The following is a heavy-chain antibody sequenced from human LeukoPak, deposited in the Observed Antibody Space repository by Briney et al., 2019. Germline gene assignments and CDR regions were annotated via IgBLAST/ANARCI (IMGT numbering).Heavy chain of an antibody. Sequence: GGSLRLSCAASGFTFSSYAMSWVRQAPGKGLEWVSAISGSGGSTYYADSVKGRFTISRDDSKNTLYLQMNSLRAEDTAVYYCAKVLTIVVVAVGYFDYWGQGTLVTVSS. D-gene: IGHD2-15*01. CDR2: ISGSGGST. V-gene: IGHV3-23*01. CDR3: AKVLTIVVVAVGYFDY. J-gene: IGHJ4*02. CDR1: GFTFSSYA.